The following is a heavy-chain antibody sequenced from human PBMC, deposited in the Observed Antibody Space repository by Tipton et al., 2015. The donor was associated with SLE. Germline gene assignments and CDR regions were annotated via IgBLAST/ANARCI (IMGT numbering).Heavy chain of an antibody. CDR1: GGAIRNSPYY. CDR2: VFDTGYT. Sequence: GLVKPSETLSLTCHVAGGAIRNSPYYWAWIRQPPGKRLEWIGSVFDTGYTAYNPSLEGRMSISVDTSNNEFSLKLSPVTAADTAVYYCARAVYYFDFWGQGTLVTVSS. J-gene: IGHJ4*02. CDR3: ARAVYYFDF. V-gene: IGHV4-39*07.